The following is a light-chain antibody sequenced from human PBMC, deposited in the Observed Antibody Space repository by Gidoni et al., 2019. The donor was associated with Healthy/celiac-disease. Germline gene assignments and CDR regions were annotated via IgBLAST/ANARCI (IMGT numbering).Light chain of an antibody. CDR1: LSASSSY. CDR2: GAS. Sequence: IVWTQSPGTPSLSPGERATLSCTASLSASSSYLAWYQQKPGQAARLLIYGASSRATGIPARFSGSGSGTDFTLTISRLEPADFAVYYCQQYGSSPPWTFGQGTKVEIK. V-gene: IGKV3-20*01. J-gene: IGKJ1*01. CDR3: QQYGSSPPWT.